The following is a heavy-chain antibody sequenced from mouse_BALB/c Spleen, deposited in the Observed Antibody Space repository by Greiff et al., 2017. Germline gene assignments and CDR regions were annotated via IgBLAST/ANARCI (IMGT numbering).Heavy chain of an antibody. J-gene: IGHJ2*01. CDR2: ISSGSSTI. Sequence: EVQRVESGGGLVQPGGSRKLSCAASGFTFSSFGMHWVRQAPEKGLEWVAYISSGSSTIYYADTVKGRFTISRDNPKNTLFLQMTSLRSEDTAMYYCARSTTAVFDYWGQGTTLTVSS. CDR1: GFTFSSFG. V-gene: IGHV5-17*02. D-gene: IGHD1-2*01. CDR3: ARSTTAVFDY.